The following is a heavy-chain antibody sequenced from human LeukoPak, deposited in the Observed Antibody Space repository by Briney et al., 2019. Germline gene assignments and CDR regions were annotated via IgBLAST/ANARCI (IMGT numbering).Heavy chain of an antibody. V-gene: IGHV1-69*01. CDR3: ASLPYGAAAGTFYVD. J-gene: IGHJ4*02. CDR2: IIPIFGTA. Sequence: SVKVSCKASGGTFSSYAISWVRQAPGQGLEWMGGIIPIFGTANYAQKFQGRVTITADESTSTAYMELSSLRSEDTAVYYRASLPYGAAAGTFYVDWGQGTLVTVSS. CDR1: GGTFSSYA. D-gene: IGHD6-13*01.